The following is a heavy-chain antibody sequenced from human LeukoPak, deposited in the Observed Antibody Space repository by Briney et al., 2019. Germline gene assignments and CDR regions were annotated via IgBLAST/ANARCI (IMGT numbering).Heavy chain of an antibody. Sequence: GGSLRLSCAASGFTFSDYNMRWIRQAPGKGLEWVSSISRSGSTKYYADSVKGRFTISRDNAKNSLFLQMNSLRAEDTAVYYCAKAIRYGAFDYWGQGTLVTVSS. V-gene: IGHV3-11*01. CDR3: AKAIRYGAFDY. J-gene: IGHJ4*02. CDR2: ISRSGSTK. CDR1: GFTFSDYN. D-gene: IGHD4-17*01.